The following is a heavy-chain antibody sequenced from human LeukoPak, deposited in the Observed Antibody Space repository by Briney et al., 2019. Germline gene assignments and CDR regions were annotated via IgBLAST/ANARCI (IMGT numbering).Heavy chain of an antibody. CDR3: AKGSDSGWYYFDY. CDR1: GFSFSSYA. D-gene: IGHD6-13*01. J-gene: IGHJ4*02. CDR2: ISGSGDTA. V-gene: IGHV3-23*01. Sequence: GSLRLSCAASGFSFSSYAMTWVRQAPGKGLEWVSRISGSGDTAHYADSVKGRLTISRDNSKNTLYLQMNSLRAEDTAVYYCAKGSDSGWYYFDYWGQGTLVTVSS.